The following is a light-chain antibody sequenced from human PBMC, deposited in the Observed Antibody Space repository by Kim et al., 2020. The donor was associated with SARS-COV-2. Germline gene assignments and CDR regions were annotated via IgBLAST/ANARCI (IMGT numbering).Light chain of an antibody. CDR2: QDT. CDR3: QAWDSSTAI. Sequence: SYELTQPPSVSVSPEQTASITCSGDRLGDKYACWYQQKPGQSPVLVIYQDTKRPSGIPERFSGSTSGNTATLTISGTQAMDEADYYCQAWDSSTAIFGGG. J-gene: IGLJ2*01. CDR1: RLGDKY. V-gene: IGLV3-1*01.